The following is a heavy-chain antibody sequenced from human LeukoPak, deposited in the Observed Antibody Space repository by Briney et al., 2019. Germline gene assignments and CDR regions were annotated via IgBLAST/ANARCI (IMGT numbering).Heavy chain of an antibody. D-gene: IGHD5-12*01. CDR2: ISSSSSTI. CDR3: ARGEGYSGYDLIDY. CDR1: GFTFSSYS. V-gene: IGHV3-48*01. Sequence: GGSLRLSCAASGFTFSSYSMNWVRQSPGKGLEWVSYISSSSSTIYYADSVKGRFTISRDNAKNSLYLQMNSLRAEDTAVYYCARGEGYSGYDLIDYWGQGTLVTVSS. J-gene: IGHJ4*02.